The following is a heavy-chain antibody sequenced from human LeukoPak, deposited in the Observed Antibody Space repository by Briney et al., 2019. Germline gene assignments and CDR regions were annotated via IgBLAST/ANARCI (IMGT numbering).Heavy chain of an antibody. CDR2: IYYSGNT. D-gene: IGHD4-17*01. J-gene: IGHJ6*02. Sequence: SETLSLTCTVSGGSISDYYWNWIRQSPGKGLVWIGSIYYSGNTKYNPSLKSRVTISVDTSKIQFSLKLRSVTAADTAVYYCARDRGLDYGDYEGKNYGMDVWGQGTTVTVSS. CDR1: GGSISDYY. V-gene: IGHV4-59*01. CDR3: ARDRGLDYGDYEGKNYGMDV.